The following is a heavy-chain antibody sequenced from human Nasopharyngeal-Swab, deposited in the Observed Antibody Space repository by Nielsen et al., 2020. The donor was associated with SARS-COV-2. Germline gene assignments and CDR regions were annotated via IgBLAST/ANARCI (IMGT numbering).Heavy chain of an antibody. Sequence: GESLKIYCAASGFTFSDHYMTWIRQAPGKGLEWVLYISPSSSDTNYADSVKGRFTISRDNAKNSLYLQMNSLRAEDTAVYYCARGHYGLDVWGQGTTVTVSS. CDR3: ARGHYGLDV. CDR1: GFTFSDHY. J-gene: IGHJ6*02. V-gene: IGHV3-11*06. CDR2: ISPSSSDT.